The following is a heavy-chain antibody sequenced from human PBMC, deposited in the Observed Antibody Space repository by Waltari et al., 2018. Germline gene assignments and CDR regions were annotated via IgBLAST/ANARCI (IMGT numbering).Heavy chain of an antibody. V-gene: IGHV4-59*11. CDR3: AREMVVGATGAFDI. J-gene: IGHJ3*02. Sequence: QVQLQESGPGLVKPSETLSLTCTVSGGSISSHYWSWIRQPPGKGLEWIGYIYYSGSTNYNPSLKSRVTISVDTSKNQFSLKLSSLRSEDTAVYYCAREMVVGATGAFDIWGQGTMVTVSS. D-gene: IGHD1-26*01. CDR1: GGSISSHY. CDR2: IYYSGST.